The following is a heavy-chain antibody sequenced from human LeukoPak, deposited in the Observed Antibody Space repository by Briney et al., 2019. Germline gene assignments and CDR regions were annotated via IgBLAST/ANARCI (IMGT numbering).Heavy chain of an antibody. CDR3: ASGQWELPYYYYYYMDV. J-gene: IGHJ6*03. Sequence: ASVKVSCKASGGTFSSYAISWVRQAPGQGLEWTGGIIPIFGTANYAQKFQGRVTITADESTSTAYMELSSLRSEDTAVYYCASGQWELPYYYYYYMDVWGKGTTVTVSS. CDR2: IIPIFGTA. V-gene: IGHV1-69*01. CDR1: GGTFSSYA. D-gene: IGHD1-26*01.